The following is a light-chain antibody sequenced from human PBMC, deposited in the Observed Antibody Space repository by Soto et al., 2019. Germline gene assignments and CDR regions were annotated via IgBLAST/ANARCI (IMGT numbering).Light chain of an antibody. Sequence: DIQMTQSPSSLSASVGDRVTITCRASQSISSYLNWYQQKPGKVPKLLIYAASSLQSGVPSRFSGSGSGTDFTLTISSLEPEDFAVYYCQQYGSSPRTFGQGTKVDI. CDR1: QSISSY. CDR2: AAS. V-gene: IGKV1-39*01. CDR3: QQYGSSPRT. J-gene: IGKJ1*01.